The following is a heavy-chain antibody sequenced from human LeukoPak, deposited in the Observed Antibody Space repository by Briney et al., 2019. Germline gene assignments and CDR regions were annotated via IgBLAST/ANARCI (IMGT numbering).Heavy chain of an antibody. CDR3: ARGALHVFDY. CDR2: ISTSGSTT. V-gene: IGHV3-48*03. J-gene: IGHJ4*02. CDR1: GFTFSDYE. Sequence: PGGSLRLSCAASGFTFSDYEINWVRQAPGKGLEWVSCISTSGSTTYYADSVKGRFTISRDNAKNSLFLQMNTLTAEDTAVNYCARGALHVFDYWGQGTPVTVSS. D-gene: IGHD3-10*02.